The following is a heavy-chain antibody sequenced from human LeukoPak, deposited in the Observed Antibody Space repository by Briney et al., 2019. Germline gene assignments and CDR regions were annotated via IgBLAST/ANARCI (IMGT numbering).Heavy chain of an antibody. CDR3: TVVNYGSGSYPLGY. CDR2: ISGSSGNT. Sequence: GGSLRLSCAASGFTFRSYAMSWVRQAPGKGLEWVSSISGSSGNTYYADSVKGRFTISRDNSKNTLYLQMNSLRAEDTAIYYCTVVNYGSGSYPLGYWGQGTLVTVSS. V-gene: IGHV3-23*01. D-gene: IGHD3-10*01. J-gene: IGHJ4*02. CDR1: GFTFRSYA.